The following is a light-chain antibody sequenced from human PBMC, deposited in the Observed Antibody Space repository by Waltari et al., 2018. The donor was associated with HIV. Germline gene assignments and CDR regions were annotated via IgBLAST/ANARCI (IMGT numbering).Light chain of an antibody. CDR3: SSYVGSARL. Sequence: QSDLTQPASVSGSPGQSITISCTATNSALSNYISWYQHHPGDAPKLILLDVNRRPSGISDRFSGSKSGNTASLTISWLQADDEADYFCSSYVGSARLFGGGTKVTVL. J-gene: IGLJ2*01. V-gene: IGLV2-14*03. CDR2: DVN. CDR1: NSALSNY.